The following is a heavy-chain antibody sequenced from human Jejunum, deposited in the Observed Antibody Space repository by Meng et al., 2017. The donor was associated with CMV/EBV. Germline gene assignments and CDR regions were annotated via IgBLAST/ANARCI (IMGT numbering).Heavy chain of an antibody. CDR1: GFAFIHYW. V-gene: IGHV3-7*01. CDR2: IKPDGTEK. D-gene: IGHD2-15*01. Sequence: SCDGSGFAFIHYWMGWLLQAPGKGLECVANIKPDGTEKHYLDSVRGRFTISRDNAKNSLYLQMNSLRHDDMAVYFCTKDGEGISVSWGLGTLVTVSS. CDR3: TKDGEGISVS. J-gene: IGHJ5*02.